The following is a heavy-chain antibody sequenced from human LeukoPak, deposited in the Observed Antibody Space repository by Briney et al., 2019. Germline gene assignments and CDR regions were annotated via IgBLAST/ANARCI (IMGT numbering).Heavy chain of an antibody. J-gene: IGHJ6*02. Sequence: SETLSLTCTVSGGSISTYYWSWIRQPAGKGLEWIGRIYTSGSTNYNPSLKSRVTMTVDTSKNQFSLKLSSVTAADTAVYYCATYCSSTSCYRSQALPSDYYYYYGMDVWGQGTTVTVSS. CDR2: IYTSGST. CDR3: ATYCSSTSCYRSQALPSDYYYYYGMDV. D-gene: IGHD2-2*01. CDR1: GGSISTYY. V-gene: IGHV4-4*07.